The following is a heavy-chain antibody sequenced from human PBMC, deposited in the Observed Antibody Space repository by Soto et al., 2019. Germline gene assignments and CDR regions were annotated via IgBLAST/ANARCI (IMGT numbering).Heavy chain of an antibody. CDR3: AKKSGVGATWYFDY. Sequence: GGSLRLSCAASGFTFSNYGMSWVRQAPGKGLEWVSALPEIGTNTYYADSVKGRFTISRGNSKSTLFLQINNLRAGDTAVYYCAKKSGVGATWYFDYWGQGTLVTVS. J-gene: IGHJ4*02. D-gene: IGHD1-26*01. CDR2: LPEIGTNT. V-gene: IGHV3-23*01. CDR1: GFTFSNYG.